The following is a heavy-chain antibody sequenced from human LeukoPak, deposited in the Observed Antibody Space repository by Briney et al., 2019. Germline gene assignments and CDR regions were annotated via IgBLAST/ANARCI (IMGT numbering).Heavy chain of an antibody. Sequence: GGSLRLSCAASGFTVSSNYMSWVRQAPGKGLEWVSVIYSGGSTYYADSVKGRFTISRDNSKNTLYLQMNSLRAEDTAVYYCARDRRYFDLGYGMDVWGQGTTVTVSS. V-gene: IGHV3-66*01. CDR1: GFTVSSNY. J-gene: IGHJ6*02. D-gene: IGHD3-9*01. CDR3: ARDRRYFDLGYGMDV. CDR2: IYSGGST.